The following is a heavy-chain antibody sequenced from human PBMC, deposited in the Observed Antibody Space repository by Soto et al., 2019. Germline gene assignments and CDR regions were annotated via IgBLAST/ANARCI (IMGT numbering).Heavy chain of an antibody. CDR2: IDPSDSYT. V-gene: IGHV5-10-1*01. CDR3: ATMRIVGATVGPVEDV. CDR1: GYSFTSYW. D-gene: IGHD1-26*01. Sequence: GESLKISCKGSGYSFTSYWISWVRQMPGKGLELMGRIDPSDSYTNYSPSFQGHVTISADKSISTAYLQWSSLKASDTAMYYCATMRIVGATVGPVEDVWGQGTTVTVSS. J-gene: IGHJ6*02.